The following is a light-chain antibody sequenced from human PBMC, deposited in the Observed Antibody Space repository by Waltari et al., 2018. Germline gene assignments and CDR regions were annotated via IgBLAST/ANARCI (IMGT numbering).Light chain of an antibody. J-gene: IGLJ2*01. CDR3: LAFYDSFIGPVL. CDR1: SSNIGSNV. V-gene: IGLV1-44*01. Sequence: QSVLTQPPSASGTLGQRVTISCTGSSSNIGSNVVSWYQQVPGTAPRLIIHSTHQRPLCVPVRFSGSKSGTSASLAISWLQFADYAYYYCLAFYDSFIGPVLFGGGIK. CDR2: STH.